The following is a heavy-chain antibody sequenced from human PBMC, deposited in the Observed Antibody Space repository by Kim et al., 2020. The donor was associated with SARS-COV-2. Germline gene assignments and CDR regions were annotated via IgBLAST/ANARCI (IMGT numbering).Heavy chain of an antibody. V-gene: IGHV3-33*01. CDR3: ARGRGSYYYYMDV. J-gene: IGHJ6*03. Sequence: YADSVKGRFTISRDNSKNTLYLQMNSLTAEDTAVYYCARGRGSYYYYMDVWGKGTTVTVSS.